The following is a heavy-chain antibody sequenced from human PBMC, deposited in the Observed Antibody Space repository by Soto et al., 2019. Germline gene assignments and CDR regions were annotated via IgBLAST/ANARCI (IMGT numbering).Heavy chain of an antibody. CDR2: IIPIFGTA. D-gene: IGHD3-22*01. Sequence: AVKVSCKASGGTFSSYAISWVRQAPGQGLEWMGGIIPIFGTANYAQKFQGRVTITADESTSTAYMELSSLRSEDTAVYYCARENDSSGYYAVYFDYWGQGTLVTVSS. CDR1: GGTFSSYA. V-gene: IGHV1-69*13. J-gene: IGHJ4*02. CDR3: ARENDSSGYYAVYFDY.